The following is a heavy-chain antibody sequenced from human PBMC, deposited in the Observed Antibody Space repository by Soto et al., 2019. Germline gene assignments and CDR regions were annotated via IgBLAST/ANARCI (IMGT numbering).Heavy chain of an antibody. V-gene: IGHV3-74*01. J-gene: IGHJ5*02. CDR1: GFTFSRDW. CDR2: INSDGTRT. D-gene: IGHD3-10*01. CDR3: ARGALGNYYQDA. Sequence: GGSLRHSCATSGFTFSRDWMHWVRQAPGKGLVWVSRINSDGTRTNYADYAMGRFTISRDNAKNTLYLQMNSLRAEDTAVYFCARGALGNYYQDAWGQGTPVTVAS.